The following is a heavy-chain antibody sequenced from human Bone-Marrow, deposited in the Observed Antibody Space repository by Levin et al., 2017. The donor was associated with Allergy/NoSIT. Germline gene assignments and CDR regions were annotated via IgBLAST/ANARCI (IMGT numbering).Heavy chain of an antibody. V-gene: IGHV3-23*01. D-gene: IGHD6-19*01. Sequence: GGSLRLSCAASGFTFSSYAMSWVRQAPGKGLEWVSAISGSGGSTYYADSVKGRFTISRDNSKNTLYLQMNSLRAEDTAVYYCAKSPGYSSGKYYFDYWGQGTLVTDSS. CDR1: GFTFSSYA. CDR2: ISGSGGST. CDR3: AKSPGYSSGKYYFDY. J-gene: IGHJ4*02.